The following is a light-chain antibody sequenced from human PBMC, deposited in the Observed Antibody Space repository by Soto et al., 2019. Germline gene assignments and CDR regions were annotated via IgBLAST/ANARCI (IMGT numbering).Light chain of an antibody. CDR2: GAS. J-gene: IGKJ4*01. Sequence: EIVLTQSPGTLSLSPGERATLSCRASRSVSASYLAWYQQKPGQAPRLLIYGASSRATGFPDRFSGSGSGTDFTLTISRLEPDDVAVYYCQQYSASLLTFGGGTKVEIK. CDR3: QQYSASLLT. V-gene: IGKV3-20*01. CDR1: RSVSASY.